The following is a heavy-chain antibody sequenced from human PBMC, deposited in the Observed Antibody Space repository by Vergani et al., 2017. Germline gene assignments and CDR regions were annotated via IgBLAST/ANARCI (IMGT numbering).Heavy chain of an antibody. CDR2: IFSNDEK. Sequence: QVTLKESGPVLVKPTETLTLTCTVSGFSLSNARMGVSWIRQPPGKALEWLAHIFSNDEKSYSTSLKSRLTISKDTSKSQVVLTMTNMYPVDTPTYYCARIIVATTSTRLGYYYYGMDVWGQGTTVTVSS. D-gene: IGHD5-12*01. J-gene: IGHJ6*02. CDR3: ARIIVATTSTRLGYYYYGMDV. V-gene: IGHV2-26*01. CDR1: GFSLSNARMG.